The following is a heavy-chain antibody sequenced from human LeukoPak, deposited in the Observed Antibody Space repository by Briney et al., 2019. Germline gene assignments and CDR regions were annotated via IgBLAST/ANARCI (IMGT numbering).Heavy chain of an antibody. D-gene: IGHD3-9*01. V-gene: IGHV3-21*01. CDR1: GFTFSSYS. CDR3: ARGHYDILTGRFRPHLPTNDY. Sequence: PGGSLRLSCAASGFTFSSYSMNWVRQAPGKGLEWVSSISSSSSYIYYADSVKGRFTISRGNAKNSLYLQMNSLRAEDTAVYYCARGHYDILTGRFRPHLPTNDYWGQGTLVTVSS. CDR2: ISSSSSYI. J-gene: IGHJ4*02.